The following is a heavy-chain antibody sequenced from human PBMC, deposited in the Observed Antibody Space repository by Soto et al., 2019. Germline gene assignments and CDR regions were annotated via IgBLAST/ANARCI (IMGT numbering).Heavy chain of an antibody. CDR1: GGSISSSSYY. CDR3: ARQFPRITMIVAATSWFDP. V-gene: IGHV4-39*01. D-gene: IGHD3-22*01. Sequence: PSETLSLTCTVSGGSISSSSYYWGWIRQPPGKGLEWIGSIYYSGSTYYNPSLKSRVTISVDTSKNQFSLKLSSVTAADTAVYYCARQFPRITMIVAATSWFDPWGQGTLVTVSS. CDR2: IYYSGST. J-gene: IGHJ5*02.